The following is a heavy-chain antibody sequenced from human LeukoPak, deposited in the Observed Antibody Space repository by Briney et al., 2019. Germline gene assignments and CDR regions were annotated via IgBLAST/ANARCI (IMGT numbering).Heavy chain of an antibody. D-gene: IGHD3-16*01. Sequence: GGSLRLSCTSSEFSISLYSMNWVRQAPGKGLEWVANIKQDGSEKYYVDSVKGRFTISRDNAKNSLYLQMNSLRAEDTAVYYCARGLWETRWGQGTLVTVSS. V-gene: IGHV3-7*01. CDR2: IKQDGSEK. CDR1: EFSISLYS. CDR3: ARGLWETR. J-gene: IGHJ4*02.